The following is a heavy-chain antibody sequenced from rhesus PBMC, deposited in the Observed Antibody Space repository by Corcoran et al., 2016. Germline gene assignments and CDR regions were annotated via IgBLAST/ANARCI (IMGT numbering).Heavy chain of an antibody. D-gene: IGHD6-13*01. CDR2: IYGSGGST. V-gene: IGHV4S2*01. J-gene: IGHJ4*01. CDR1: GASISSNY. CDR3: ARAGRSPEDY. Sequence: QVQLQESGPGLVKPSETLPLTCAVSGASISSNYWSWIRQAPVKGLAWIGLIYGSGGSTDYNPSLKSRVTISIDTSKNQFSLKLSSVTAADTAVYYCARAGRSPEDYWGQGVLVTVSS.